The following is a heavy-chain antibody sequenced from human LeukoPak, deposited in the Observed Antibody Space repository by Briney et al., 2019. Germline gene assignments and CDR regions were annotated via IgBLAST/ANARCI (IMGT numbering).Heavy chain of an antibody. J-gene: IGHJ4*02. CDR3: ARSSILGSTWAPLDY. CDR1: GFTFSAYA. D-gene: IGHD1-26*01. V-gene: IGHV3-30-3*01. CDR2: ISYDGSNK. Sequence: GRSLRLSCAASGFTFSAYAIYWVHQAPGKGLEWVAVISYDGSNKWYADSVKGRFTISRDNSKNTLYLQMNSLRDGDTAVYYCARSSILGSTWAPLDYWGQGSLVTVSS.